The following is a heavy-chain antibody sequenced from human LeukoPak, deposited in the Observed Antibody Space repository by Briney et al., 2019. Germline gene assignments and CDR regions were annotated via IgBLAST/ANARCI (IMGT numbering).Heavy chain of an antibody. CDR2: IYFHETTK. V-gene: IGHV3-30*02. D-gene: IGHD7-27*01. CDR1: QFSFSSSV. CDR3: ARGLLTGEGGRGYFDS. Sequence: PGGSLRLSCAASQFSFSSSVIYWVRQAPGKWLESVAFIYFHETTKGYAVSVKGRFTISRDTSKNTVYLQMDSLRPADTAIYYCARGLLTGEGGRGYFDSWGQGALVTVSS. J-gene: IGHJ4*02.